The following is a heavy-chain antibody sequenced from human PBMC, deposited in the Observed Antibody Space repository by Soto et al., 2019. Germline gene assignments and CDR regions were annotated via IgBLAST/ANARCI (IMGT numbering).Heavy chain of an antibody. CDR1: GCSISSSGYY. CDR3: GRQASSSSWYFDL. J-gene: IGHJ2*01. D-gene: IGHD6-13*01. CDR2: VYCTGNT. Sequence: QLQLQESGPGLVKPSETLSLTCTVSGCSISSSGYYWGWIRQPPGKGLELIGNVYCTGNTDYNPSLQRRVTISADAPKSRFSLWLSSVTAADQAVYYCGRQASSSSWYFDLWGRGTLVTVSS. V-gene: IGHV4-39*01.